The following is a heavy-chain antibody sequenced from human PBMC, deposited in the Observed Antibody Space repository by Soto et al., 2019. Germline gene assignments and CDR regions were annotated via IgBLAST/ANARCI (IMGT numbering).Heavy chain of an antibody. CDR3: ARDVIGTTDRFDP. CDR1: GYTFTSAD. Sequence: VQLVQSGAEVKKPGASVKLSCKAFGYTFTSADINWVRQTTGQGLEWMGWMNPNTGNAGYAQKFQGRVTMTRDTTISTAYMELTSLTSDDTAVYFCARDVIGTTDRFDPWGQGTLVTVSS. J-gene: IGHJ5*02. D-gene: IGHD1-7*01. V-gene: IGHV1-8*01. CDR2: MNPNTGNA.